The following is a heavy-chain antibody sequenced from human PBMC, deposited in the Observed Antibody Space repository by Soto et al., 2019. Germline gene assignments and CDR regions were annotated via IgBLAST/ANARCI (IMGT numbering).Heavy chain of an antibody. CDR2: IDPSDSYT. CDR3: ARQNIAAAGTPGYYYGMDV. Sequence: GESLKISCKGSGYSFTSYWISWVRQMPGKGLEWMGRIDPSDSYTNYSPSFQGHVTISADKSISTAYLQWSSLKASDTAMYYCARQNIAAAGTPGYYYGMDVWGQGTTVTVSS. V-gene: IGHV5-10-1*01. CDR1: GYSFTSYW. D-gene: IGHD6-13*01. J-gene: IGHJ6*02.